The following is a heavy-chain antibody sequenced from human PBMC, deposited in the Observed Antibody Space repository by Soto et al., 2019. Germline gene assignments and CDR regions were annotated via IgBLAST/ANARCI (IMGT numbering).Heavy chain of an antibody. CDR2: IYYSGST. D-gene: IGHD1-26*01. CDR3: ARQRESGSYYFDY. Sequence: SETLSLTCTVSGGSISSSSYYWGWTRQPPGKGLEWIGSIYYSGSTYYNPSLKSRVTISVDTSKNQFSPKLSSVTAADTAVYYCARQRESGSYYFDYWGQGTLVTVSS. J-gene: IGHJ4*02. CDR1: GGSISSSSYY. V-gene: IGHV4-39*01.